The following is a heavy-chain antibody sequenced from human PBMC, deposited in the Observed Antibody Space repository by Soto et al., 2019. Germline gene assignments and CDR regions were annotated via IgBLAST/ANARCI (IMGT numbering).Heavy chain of an antibody. Sequence: GGSLRLSCAAAGFTFSSYGRSWVRKAPGKGLEWVSAISGSGGSTYYADSVKGRFTISRDNSKNTLYLQMNSLRAEDTAVYYCAKLLGYCSGGSCSAADAFDIWGQGTMVTVSS. CDR3: AKLLGYCSGGSCSAADAFDI. V-gene: IGHV3-23*01. D-gene: IGHD2-15*01. CDR1: GFTFSSYG. CDR2: ISGSGGST. J-gene: IGHJ3*02.